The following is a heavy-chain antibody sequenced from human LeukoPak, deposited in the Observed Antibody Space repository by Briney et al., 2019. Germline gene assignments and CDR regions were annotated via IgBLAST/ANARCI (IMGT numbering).Heavy chain of an antibody. CDR2: SSSSGTSI. D-gene: IGHD6-13*01. J-gene: IGHJ3*02. V-gene: IGHV3-48*04. CDR1: GFIFSRYS. CDR3: ARLEAAGAFDI. Sequence: GGSLRLSCTASGFIFSRYSMKWVRQAPGKGLEWVSYSSSSGTSIYYADSVKGRFTISRDNAKNSLYLQMNSLRAEDTAVYYCARLEAAGAFDIWGQGTVVTVSS.